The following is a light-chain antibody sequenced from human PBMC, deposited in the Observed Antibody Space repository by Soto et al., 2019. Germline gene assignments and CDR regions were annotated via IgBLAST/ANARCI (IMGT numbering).Light chain of an antibody. CDR2: AAS. CDR1: QSITNY. J-gene: IGKJ1*01. CDR3: QQSYITPWT. V-gene: IGKV1-39*01. Sequence: DIQMTQSPSSLSTSVGDRVTITCRASQSITNYLNWYQQKPGRVPKLLIYAASRLQSGVPSRFSGSGSGTDFTLTISSLQPEDFATYYCQQSYITPWTFGQGTKVE.